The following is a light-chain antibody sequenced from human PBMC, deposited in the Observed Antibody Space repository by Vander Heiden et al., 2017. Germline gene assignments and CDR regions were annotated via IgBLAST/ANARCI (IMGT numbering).Light chain of an antibody. Sequence: QYVLTQPPSVAGAPEQQVSSYCTGSSSNIGEVYDVHWYQQLPGTAPKRLIYDNNTRPSGVPDRFSGSKSGTSASLAITGLQAEDEADYYCQSYDRSLTGWVFGGGTKLTVL. CDR3: QSYDRSLTGWV. CDR1: SSNIGEVYD. V-gene: IGLV1-40*01. CDR2: DNN. J-gene: IGLJ3*02.